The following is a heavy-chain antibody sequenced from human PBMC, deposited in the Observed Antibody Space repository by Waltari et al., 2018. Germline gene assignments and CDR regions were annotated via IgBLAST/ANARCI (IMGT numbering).Heavy chain of an antibody. CDR1: GGTFSSYA. CDR2: IIPIFGTA. Sequence: QVQLVQSGAEVKKPGSSVKVSCKASGGTFSSYAISWVRQAPGQGLEWMGGIIPIFGTANYAQKCQGRVTMTRNPSRSTAYMELSSLRSEDTAVYYCARGRGRKDTANWFDPWGQGTLVTVSS. CDR3: ARGRGRKDTANWFDP. D-gene: IGHD5-18*01. V-gene: IGHV1-69*01. J-gene: IGHJ5*02.